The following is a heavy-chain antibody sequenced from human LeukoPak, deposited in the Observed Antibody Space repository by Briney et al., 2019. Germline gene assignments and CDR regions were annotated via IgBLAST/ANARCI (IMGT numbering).Heavy chain of an antibody. CDR2: IYYSGST. CDR3: ARQGSSGWWNY. Sequence: TSQTLSLTCTVSGGSISSGGYYWSWIRQHPGKGLEWIGYIYYSGSTYYNPSLKSRVTISVDTSKNQFSLKLSSVTAADTAVYYCARQGSSGWWNYWGQGTLVTVSS. CDR1: GGSISSGGYY. V-gene: IGHV4-31*03. J-gene: IGHJ4*02. D-gene: IGHD6-19*01.